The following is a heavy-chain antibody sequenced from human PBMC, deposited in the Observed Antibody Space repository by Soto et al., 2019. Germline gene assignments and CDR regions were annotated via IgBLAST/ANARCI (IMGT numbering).Heavy chain of an antibody. D-gene: IGHD6-13*01. CDR1: GGSISSSSYY. Sequence: SETLSLTCTVSGGSISSSSYYWGWIRQPPGKGLEWIGSIYYSGSTYYNPSLKSRVTISVDMSKNQFSLKLSSVTAADTAVYYCARKYRSSWYDGGSNWLDPWGQGTLVTVSS. J-gene: IGHJ5*02. CDR2: IYYSGST. V-gene: IGHV4-39*01. CDR3: ARKYRSSWYDGGSNWLDP.